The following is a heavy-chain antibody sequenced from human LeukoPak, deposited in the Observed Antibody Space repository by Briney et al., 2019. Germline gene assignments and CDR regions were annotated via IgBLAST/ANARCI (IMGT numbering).Heavy chain of an antibody. D-gene: IGHD7-27*01. CDR2: ITNDGNYE. J-gene: IGHJ4*02. Sequence: GGSLRLSCAASGFTFSTYGMHWVRQAPGKGLEWVAVITNDGNYEKYADAVRGRFTISRDNSKNTLYLQMNSLSAEDTAVYYCARDSITGDNSLDSWGRGTLVTVSS. CDR3: ARDSITGDNSLDS. CDR1: GFTFSTYG. V-gene: IGHV3-33*05.